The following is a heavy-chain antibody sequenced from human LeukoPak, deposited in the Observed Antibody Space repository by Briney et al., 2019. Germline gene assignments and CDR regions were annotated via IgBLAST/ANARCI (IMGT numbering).Heavy chain of an antibody. CDR1: GGSFSGYY. Sequence: ASETLSLTCAVYGGSFSGYYWSWIRQPPGKGLEWIGEINQSGSTNYNPSLKSRVTISVDTSKNQFSLKLSSVTAADTAVYYCARGLWFGELLRWGQGTLVTVSS. V-gene: IGHV4-34*01. J-gene: IGHJ4*02. CDR2: INQSGST. D-gene: IGHD3-10*01. CDR3: ARGLWFGELLR.